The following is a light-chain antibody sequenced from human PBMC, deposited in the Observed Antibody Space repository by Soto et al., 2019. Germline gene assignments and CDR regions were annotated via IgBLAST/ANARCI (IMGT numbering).Light chain of an antibody. CDR1: QSVSSY. CDR2: DAS. CDR3: QQRSNWRT. J-gene: IGKJ1*01. V-gene: IGKV3-11*01. Sequence: EILLTQSPATLSLSPGERATLSCRASQSVSSYLAWYQQKPGQATRLLIYDASNRATGIPARFSGSGSGTDFTLTISSLEPEDFAVYYCQQRSNWRTFGQGTKVEIK.